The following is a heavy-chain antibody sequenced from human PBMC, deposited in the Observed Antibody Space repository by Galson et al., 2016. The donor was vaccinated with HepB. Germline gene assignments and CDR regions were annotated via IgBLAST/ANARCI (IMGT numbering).Heavy chain of an antibody. CDR1: GYSLSETS. V-gene: IGHV1-24*01. J-gene: IGHJ6*02. CDR2: FDPEDGGV. Sequence: SVKVSCKVSGYSLSETSIHWVRQAPGKGLEWMGGFDPEDGGVIYAQKFEGRVIMTEDTSSDTAYMELSSLRSDDTAVYYCAADPTVGPSSYYYGMDVWGQGTTVTVSS. CDR3: AADPTVGPSSYYYGMDV.